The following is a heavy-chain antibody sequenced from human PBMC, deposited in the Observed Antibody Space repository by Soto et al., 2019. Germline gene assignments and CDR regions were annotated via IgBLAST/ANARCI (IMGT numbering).Heavy chain of an antibody. CDR3: ARDKQRTSTVAGSYYYYGMDV. D-gene: IGHD2-2*01. CDR1: GFTFSSYS. J-gene: IGHJ6*02. Sequence: PGGSLRLSCAASGFTFSSYSMNWVRQAPGKGLEWVSSISSSSSYIYYADSVKGRFTISRDNAKNSLYLQMNSLRAEDTAVYYCARDKQRTSTVAGSYYYYGMDVWGQGTTVTVSS. V-gene: IGHV3-21*01. CDR2: ISSSSSYI.